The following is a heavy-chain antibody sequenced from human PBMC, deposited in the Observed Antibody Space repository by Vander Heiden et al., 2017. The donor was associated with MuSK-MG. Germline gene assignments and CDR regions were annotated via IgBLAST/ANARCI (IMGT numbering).Heavy chain of an antibody. D-gene: IGHD2-2*01. CDR1: GGSFRGYY. CDR3: ARGARTDIVVVPAAMRTAYYFDY. Sequence: QVQLQQWGAGLLEPSETLSLTCAVYGGSFRGYYRSRIRQPRGKGLEWIGEINHSGSTNYDPSLKSRVTISVDTSKNQFSLKLSSVTAADTAVYYCARGARTDIVVVPAAMRTAYYFDYWGQGTLVTVSS. CDR2: INHSGST. J-gene: IGHJ4*02. V-gene: IGHV4-34*01.